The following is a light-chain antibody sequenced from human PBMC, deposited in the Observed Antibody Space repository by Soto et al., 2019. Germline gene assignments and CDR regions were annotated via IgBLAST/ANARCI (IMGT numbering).Light chain of an antibody. V-gene: IGKV3-11*01. J-gene: IGKJ4*01. CDR2: DAS. CDR3: QQRSDWPST. CDR1: QSVGSY. Sequence: EIVLTQSPATLSLSPGDRATLSCRASQSVGSYLGWYQQRPGQAPRLLIYDASNMATGIPARFSGSGSGTDFTLPISSLEPEDFAVSYCQQRSDWPSTFGGGTKVEIK.